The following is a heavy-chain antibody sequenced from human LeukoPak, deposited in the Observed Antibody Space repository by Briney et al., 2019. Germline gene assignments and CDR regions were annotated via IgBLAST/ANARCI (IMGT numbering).Heavy chain of an antibody. V-gene: IGHV3-30*18. Sequence: GGSLRLSCAASGFTFSSYAMSWVRQAPGKGLQWVAVVSYDGSSENYADSVKGRFTVSRDNSKNTVYLQMNSLRAEDTAVYYCVKDIDGDYIYWGQGTLVTVSS. CDR3: VKDIDGDYIY. CDR1: GFTFSSYA. CDR2: VSYDGSSE. J-gene: IGHJ4*02. D-gene: IGHD4-17*01.